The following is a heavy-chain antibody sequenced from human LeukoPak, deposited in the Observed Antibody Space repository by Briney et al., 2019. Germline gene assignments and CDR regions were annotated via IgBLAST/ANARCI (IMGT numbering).Heavy chain of an antibody. CDR3: AYDL. CDR1: GAAISSGTYY. Sequence: SQTLSLTCNVSGAAISSGTYYWSWIRQPAGKGLEWIGRIFTSGNTDCNPSLKSRVFISIETSKNRFSLTLNSVTAADTAVDSRAYDLWGQGTMVTVSS. CDR2: IFTSGNT. J-gene: IGHJ3*01. V-gene: IGHV4-61*02. D-gene: IGHD5-18*01.